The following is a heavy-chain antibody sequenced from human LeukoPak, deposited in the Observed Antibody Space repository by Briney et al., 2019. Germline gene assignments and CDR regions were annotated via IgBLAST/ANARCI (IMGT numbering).Heavy chain of an antibody. CDR3: ARQGVDFWSGYAATYHFDY. J-gene: IGHJ4*02. Sequence: SETLSLTXAVSGYSISTGYYWGWFRQPPGKRLDGIGRIYHSGSTYYNPSLKRRVTISVDTSKNQFSLNLSSVTAVDTGVYYCARQGVDFWSGYAATYHFDYWGQGTLVTVSS. V-gene: IGHV4-38-2*01. CDR1: GYSISTGYY. D-gene: IGHD3-3*01. CDR2: IYHSGST.